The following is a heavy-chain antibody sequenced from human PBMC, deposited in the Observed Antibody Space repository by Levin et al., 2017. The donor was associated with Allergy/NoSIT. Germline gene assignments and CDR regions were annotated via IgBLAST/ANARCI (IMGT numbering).Heavy chain of an antibody. D-gene: IGHD3-10*01. J-gene: IGHJ3*02. CDR1: GFTFDAYA. CDR3: ARDNIGLPDAFDI. V-gene: IGHV3-9*01. Sequence: HPGGSLRLSCAASGFTFDAYAMHWVRQAPGKGLEWVSGISWNSGSIGYADSVKGRFTISRDNAKNSLYLQMNSLRTEDTALYYCARDNIGLPDAFDIWGQGTMVIVSS. CDR2: ISWNSGSI.